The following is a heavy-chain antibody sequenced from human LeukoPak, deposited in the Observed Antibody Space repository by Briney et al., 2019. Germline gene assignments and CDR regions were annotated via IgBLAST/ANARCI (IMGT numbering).Heavy chain of an antibody. Sequence: ASVKVSCKASGYTFTSYYMHWVRQAPGQGLEWMGIINPSGGSTSYAQKFQGRVTMTRDTSTSTVYMELSSLRSEDTAVYYCARGGYYHDSSGYSHLPDYWGQGTLVTVSA. D-gene: IGHD3-22*01. J-gene: IGHJ4*02. CDR1: GYTFTSYY. CDR2: INPSGGST. V-gene: IGHV1-46*01. CDR3: ARGGYYHDSSGYSHLPDY.